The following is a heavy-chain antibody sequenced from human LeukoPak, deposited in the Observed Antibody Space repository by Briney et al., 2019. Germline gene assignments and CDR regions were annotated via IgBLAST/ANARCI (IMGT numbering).Heavy chain of an antibody. Sequence: GGSLRLPCAASAFTFGNYAMNWVRQAPGKGLEWVSGLSGSGASTYYADSVKGRFTISRDNSKNTLYLQMNRLRAGDTAVYYCAKGSDRSGSYYLDYWGQGTLVTVSS. D-gene: IGHD3-10*01. CDR1: AFTFGNYA. CDR2: LSGSGAST. V-gene: IGHV3-23*01. J-gene: IGHJ4*02. CDR3: AKGSDRSGSYYLDY.